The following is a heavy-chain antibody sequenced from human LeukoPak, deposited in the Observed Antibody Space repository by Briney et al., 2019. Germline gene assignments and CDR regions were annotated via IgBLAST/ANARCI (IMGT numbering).Heavy chain of an antibody. CDR1: GFTFSSYW. CDR3: TRGVPSGSGTVSIDS. D-gene: IGHD3-10*01. Sequence: GGSLRLSCVASGFTFSSYWMHWVRQAPGKGLVWVSRVSSDGSATSHADSVKGRFTISRDNAKNTLYLQMNSLRAEDTAVYYCTRGVPSGSGTVSIDSWGQGTLVTVSS. CDR2: VSSDGSAT. J-gene: IGHJ4*02. V-gene: IGHV3-74*01.